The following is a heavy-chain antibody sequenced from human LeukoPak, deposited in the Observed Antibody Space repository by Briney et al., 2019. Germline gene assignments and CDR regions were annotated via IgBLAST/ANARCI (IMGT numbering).Heavy chain of an antibody. CDR1: GVTFSSYA. J-gene: IGHJ3*02. CDR3: AKAPTAGYYDAFDI. CDR2: ISGSGGST. V-gene: IGHV3-23*01. Sequence: GGSLRLSCAASGVTFSSYAMSWVRQAPGEGVEWVSDISGSGGSTYYADSVKGRFTISRDNSKNTLYLQMNSLRADDTAVYYCAKAPTAGYYDAFDIWGQGTMVTVSS. D-gene: IGHD3-9*01.